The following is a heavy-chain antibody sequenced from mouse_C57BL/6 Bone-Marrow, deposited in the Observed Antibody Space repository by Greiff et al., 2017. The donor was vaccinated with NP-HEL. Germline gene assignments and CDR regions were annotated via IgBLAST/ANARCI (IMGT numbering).Heavy chain of an antibody. CDR2: IDPENGDT. CDR3: TLSHYYGSSYWYFDV. D-gene: IGHD1-1*01. J-gene: IGHJ1*03. V-gene: IGHV14-4*01. Sequence: VQLQQSGAELVRPGASVKLSCTASGFNIKDDYMHWVKQRPEQGLEWIGWIDPENGDTEYASKFQGKATITADTSSNTAYLQLSSLTSEDTAVYYCTLSHYYGSSYWYFDVWGTGTTVTVSS. CDR1: GFNIKDDY.